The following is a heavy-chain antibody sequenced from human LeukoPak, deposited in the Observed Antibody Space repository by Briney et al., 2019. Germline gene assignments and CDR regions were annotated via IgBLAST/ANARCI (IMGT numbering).Heavy chain of an antibody. J-gene: IGHJ4*02. CDR2: ISYDGSNK. V-gene: IGHV3-30-3*02. CDR3: AKKTLGFDY. CDR1: GFTFSSYA. Sequence: PGGSLRLSCAASGFTFSSYAMHWVRQAPGKGLEWVAVISYDGSNKYYADSVKGRFTISRDNSKNTLYLQMNSLRAEDTAVYYCAKKTLGFDYWGQETLVTVSS.